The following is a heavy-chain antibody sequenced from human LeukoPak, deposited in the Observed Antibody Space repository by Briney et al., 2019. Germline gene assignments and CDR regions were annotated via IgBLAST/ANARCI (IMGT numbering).Heavy chain of an antibody. CDR1: GYTFTGYY. Sequence: ASVKVSCKASGYTFTGYYMHWVRQAPGQGLEWMGWINPNSGGTNYAQKFQGWVTMTRDTSISTAYMELSRLRSDDTAVYYCARAGTVGSSGWYDWFDPWGQGTLVTVSS. CDR2: INPNSGGT. J-gene: IGHJ5*02. V-gene: IGHV1-2*04. D-gene: IGHD6-19*01. CDR3: ARAGTVGSSGWYDWFDP.